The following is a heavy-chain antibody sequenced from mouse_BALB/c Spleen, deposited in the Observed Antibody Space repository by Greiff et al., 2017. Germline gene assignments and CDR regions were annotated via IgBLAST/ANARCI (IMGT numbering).Heavy chain of an antibody. CDR3: ARGDYYGSNWYFDV. J-gene: IGHJ1*01. CDR2: ISDGGSYT. V-gene: IGHV5-4*02. D-gene: IGHD1-1*01. Sequence: EVKLMESGGGLVKPGGSLKLSCAASGFTFSDYYMYWVRQTPEKRLEWVATISDGGSYTYYPDSVKGRFTISRDNARNILYLQMSSLRSEDTAMYYCARGDYYGSNWYFDVWGAGTTVTVSS. CDR1: GFTFSDYY.